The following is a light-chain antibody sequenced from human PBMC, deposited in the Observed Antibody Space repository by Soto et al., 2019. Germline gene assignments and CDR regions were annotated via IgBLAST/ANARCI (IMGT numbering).Light chain of an antibody. CDR1: QTVHSSF. V-gene: IGKV3-20*01. Sequence: EVVLTQSPGTLSLSPGDRATVSCRASQTVHSSFFAWYQQKGGQAPRLLIYGTSNRAAGIPDRFSGHGSGTDFTLTIAGLEPEDFAIYFCQQHGGSPPYTFGRGTRVEI. J-gene: IGKJ2*01. CDR2: GTS. CDR3: QQHGGSPPYT.